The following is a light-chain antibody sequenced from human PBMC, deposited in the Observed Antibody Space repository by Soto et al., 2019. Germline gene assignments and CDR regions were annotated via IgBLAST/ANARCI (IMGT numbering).Light chain of an antibody. Sequence: QSALTQPASVSGSPGQSITISCTGTSSDVGGFNYVSWYRQHPGKAPKVMIYDGSKRPSGVSNRFSGSKSGNTASLTISGLQAEDEADYYCSSYTSSSTSFGTGTKVTVL. CDR2: DGS. J-gene: IGLJ1*01. CDR3: SSYTSSSTS. CDR1: SSDVGGFNY. V-gene: IGLV2-14*01.